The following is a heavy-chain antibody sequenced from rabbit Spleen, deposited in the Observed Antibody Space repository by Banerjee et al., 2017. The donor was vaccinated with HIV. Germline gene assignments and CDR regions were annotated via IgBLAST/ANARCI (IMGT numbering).Heavy chain of an antibody. V-gene: IGHV1S40*01. Sequence: QSLEESGGDRVKPGASLTLTCTASGFSFSTTYYMCWVRQAPGKGLESIACIYGGSGGSTWYASWATGRFTISTTSSTTVTLQLTSLTAADTATYFCARDDAGDGAFHFNLWGQGTLVTVS. CDR1: GFSFSTTYY. J-gene: IGHJ4*01. CDR2: IYGGSGGST. D-gene: IGHD4-2*01. CDR3: ARDDAGDGAFHFNL.